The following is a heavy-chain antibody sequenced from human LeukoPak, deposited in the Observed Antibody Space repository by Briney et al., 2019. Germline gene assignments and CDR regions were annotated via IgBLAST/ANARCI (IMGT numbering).Heavy chain of an antibody. Sequence: GGSLRLSCKASGFTFDDYTMHWVRQAPGKGLERVSLISWDGDSTDYAESVKGRFTVSRDNRENSLYLQLSSLRPEDTALYYCAKDRGPLAVYEPLDYWGQGTLVTVSS. J-gene: IGHJ4*02. CDR2: ISWDGDST. V-gene: IGHV3-43*01. CDR1: GFTFDDYT. CDR3: AKDRGPLAVYEPLDY. D-gene: IGHD2-8*02.